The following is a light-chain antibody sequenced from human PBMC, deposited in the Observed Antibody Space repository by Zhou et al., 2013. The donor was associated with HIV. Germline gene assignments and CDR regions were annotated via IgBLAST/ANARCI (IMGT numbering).Light chain of an antibody. CDR1: QGLDKY. V-gene: IGKV1-16*01. CDR2: KSS. CDR3: QQYNDYPMYT. J-gene: IGKJ2*01. Sequence: DIQMTQSPSSLAASIGDRITITCRASQGLDKYLAWHQQKPGKIPNLLIYKSSSLESGVPTRFSGSGSGTEFTLTISSLQPDDFATYYCQQYNDYPMYTFGQGTKLEI.